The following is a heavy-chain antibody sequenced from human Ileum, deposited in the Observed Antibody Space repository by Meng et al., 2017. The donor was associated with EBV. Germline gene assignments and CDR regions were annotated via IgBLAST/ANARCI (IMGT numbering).Heavy chain of an antibody. V-gene: IGHV3-53*01. CDR3: ASKSEGYDH. D-gene: IGHD5-12*01. CDR2: IYTGGST. CDR1: GFTVSTNY. J-gene: IGHJ4*02. Sequence: VECEWGLSQPGGSLGLPCDASGFTVSTNYMSWVRKAPGKGLEWVSVIYTGGSTYYADSVKGRFTISRDNSKNTLYLQMNSLRGEDTAVYYCASKSEGYDHWGQGTLVTVSS.